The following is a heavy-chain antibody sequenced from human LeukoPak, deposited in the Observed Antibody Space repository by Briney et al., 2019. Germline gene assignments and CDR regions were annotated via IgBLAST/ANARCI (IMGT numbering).Heavy chain of an antibody. Sequence: SETLSLACAVSGYSISSGYYWGWIRQPPGKGLEWIGSIYHSGSTYYNPSLKSRVTISVDTSKNQFSLKLSSVTAADTAVYYCARRQYSSSWYFDYWGQGTPVTVSS. D-gene: IGHD6-13*01. CDR1: GYSISSGYY. J-gene: IGHJ4*02. CDR3: ARRQYSSSWYFDY. CDR2: IYHSGST. V-gene: IGHV4-38-2*01.